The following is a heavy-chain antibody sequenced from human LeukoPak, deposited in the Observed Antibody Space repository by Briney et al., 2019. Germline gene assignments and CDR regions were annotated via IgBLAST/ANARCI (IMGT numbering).Heavy chain of an antibody. J-gene: IGHJ4*02. Sequence: GGSLRLSCAASGFTFRSYQMNWVRQAPGKGLEWVSYISSSGSTIYYADSVKGRFTISRDNAKNSLYLQMNSLRAEDTAVYYCAADSSGYYYANFDYWGQGTLVTVSS. D-gene: IGHD3-22*01. V-gene: IGHV3-48*03. CDR1: GFTFRSYQ. CDR3: AADSSGYYYANFDY. CDR2: ISSSGSTI.